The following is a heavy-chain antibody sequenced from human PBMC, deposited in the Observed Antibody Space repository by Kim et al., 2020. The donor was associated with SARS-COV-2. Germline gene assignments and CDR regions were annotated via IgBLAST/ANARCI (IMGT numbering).Heavy chain of an antibody. D-gene: IGHD3-22*01. CDR2: INPSGGST. V-gene: IGHV1-46*01. J-gene: IGHJ3*02. CDR1: GYTFTSYY. CDR3: ARDYYYDSSGYTGVDI. Sequence: ASVKVSCKASGYTFTSYYMHWVRQAPGQGLEWMGIINPSGGSTSYAQKFQGRVTMTRDTSTSTVYMELSSLRSEDTAVYYCARDYYYDSSGYTGVDIWGQGTMVTVSS.